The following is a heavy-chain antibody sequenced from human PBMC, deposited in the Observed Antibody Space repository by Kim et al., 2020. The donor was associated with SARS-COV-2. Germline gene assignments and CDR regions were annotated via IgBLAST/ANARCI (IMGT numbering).Heavy chain of an antibody. J-gene: IGHJ4*02. V-gene: IGHV3-30*18. CDR1: GFTFSSYG. D-gene: IGHD3-10*01. CDR3: AKGQGGITIGTVFY. Sequence: GGSLRLSCAASGFTFSSYGMHWVRQAPGKGLEWVAVISYDGSNKYYADSVKGRFTISRDNSKNTLYLQMNSLRAEDTAVYYCAKGQGGITIGTVFYWGQG. CDR2: ISYDGSNK.